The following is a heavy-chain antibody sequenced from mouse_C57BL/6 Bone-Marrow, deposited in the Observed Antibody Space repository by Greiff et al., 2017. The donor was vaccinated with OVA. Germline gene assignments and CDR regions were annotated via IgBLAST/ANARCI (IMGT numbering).Heavy chain of an antibody. D-gene: IGHD2-4*01. J-gene: IGHJ3*01. CDR2: ISYDGSH. V-gene: IGHV3-6*01. Sequence: EVKLQESGPGLVKPSQSLSLTCSVTGYSITRGYYWNWIRQFPGNKLEWMGYISYDGSHNYNPSLKNRISITRDTSKNQFFLKLNSVTTEDTATYYCARVYDYVFAYWGQGTLVTVSA. CDR3: ARVYDYVFAY. CDR1: GYSITRGYY.